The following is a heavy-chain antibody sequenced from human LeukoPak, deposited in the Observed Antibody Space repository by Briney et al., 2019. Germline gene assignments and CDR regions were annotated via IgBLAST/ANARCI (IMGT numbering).Heavy chain of an antibody. V-gene: IGHV3-30-3*01. Sequence: GRSLRFSCAASGFTFNNYAIHWVRQAPGKGLEWVAIISFDGDNKYYADSVKGRFTISRDNSKNTLYLQMNSLRAEDTAVYYCARDGIVGSPLFKFDYWGQGTLVTVSS. D-gene: IGHD1-26*01. CDR2: ISFDGDNK. CDR3: ARDGIVGSPLFKFDY. J-gene: IGHJ4*02. CDR1: GFTFNNYA.